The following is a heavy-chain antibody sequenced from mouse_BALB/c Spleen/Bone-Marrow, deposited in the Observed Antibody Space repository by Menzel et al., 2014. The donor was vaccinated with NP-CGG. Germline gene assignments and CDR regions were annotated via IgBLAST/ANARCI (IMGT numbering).Heavy chain of an antibody. CDR2: IRNKANGYTT. V-gene: IGHV7-3*02. CDR1: GFTFTDYY. J-gene: IGHJ2*01. Sequence: DVKLVESGGGLVQPGGSLRLSCATSGFTFTDYYMGWVRQPPGKALEWLGFIRNKANGYTTEYSASVKGRFTISRDNSQSILYLQMNTLRAEDSATYYCARGGNDLDYWGQGTTLTVSS. CDR3: ARGGNDLDY. D-gene: IGHD2-3*01.